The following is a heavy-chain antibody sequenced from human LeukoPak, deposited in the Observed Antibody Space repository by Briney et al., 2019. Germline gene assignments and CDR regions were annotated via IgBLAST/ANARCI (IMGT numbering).Heavy chain of an antibody. D-gene: IGHD3-10*01. V-gene: IGHV1-24*01. CDR3: ATDNKGYYLEPFDY. CDR2: FDPEDGET. CDR1: GYTLTELS. Sequence: ASVKVSCKVSGYTLTELSMHWVRQAPGKGLEWMGDFDPEDGETIYAQKFQGRVTMTEDTSTDTAYMELSSLRSEDTAVYYCATDNKGYYLEPFDYWGQGTLVTVSS. J-gene: IGHJ4*02.